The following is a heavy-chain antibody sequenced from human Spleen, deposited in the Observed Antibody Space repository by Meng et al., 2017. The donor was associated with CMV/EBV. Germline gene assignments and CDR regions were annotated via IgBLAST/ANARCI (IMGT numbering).Heavy chain of an antibody. Sequence: SINSGDYYWGWIRQPPGKGLEWIGYIYYTGSSYHNPSLTSRVTLAVDTSKNQFSMKLTSVTAADTAVYYCASMRMVQQYYYYGLEVWGRGTTVTVSS. V-gene: IGHV4-30-4*01. CDR2: IYYTGSS. D-gene: IGHD2-8*01. CDR1: SINSGDYY. J-gene: IGHJ6*02. CDR3: ASMRMVQQYYYYGLEV.